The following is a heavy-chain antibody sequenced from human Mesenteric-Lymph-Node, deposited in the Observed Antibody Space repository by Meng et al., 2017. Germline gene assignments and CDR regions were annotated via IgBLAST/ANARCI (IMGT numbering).Heavy chain of an antibody. CDR2: ISSGGNTV. CDR1: GFTISNYE. V-gene: IGHV3-48*03. CDR3: AREKLHNDFDY. Sequence: GGSLRLSCAASGFTISNYEMNWVRQAPGKGLEWLSYISSGGNTVYYADSVRGRFTISRDNAKNSLCLQMNSLRAEDTAVYYCAREKLHNDFDYWGPGTLVTVSS. D-gene: IGHD4-23*01. J-gene: IGHJ4*02.